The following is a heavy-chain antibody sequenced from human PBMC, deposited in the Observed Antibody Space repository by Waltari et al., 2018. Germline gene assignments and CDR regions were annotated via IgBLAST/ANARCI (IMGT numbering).Heavy chain of an antibody. CDR2: IKQDGSEN. CDR3: AKWVTDSFHALDV. CDR1: GFTFSSYW. J-gene: IGHJ6*02. D-gene: IGHD1-20*01. Sequence: EVQLVESGGGLVQPGGSLRLSCAASGFTFSSYWMSWVRQAPGKGLGWVANIKQDGSENDYMDSVGGRFTISRDNAMNSLYLQMNNLGVEDSAVYYCAKWVTDSFHALDVWGQGTTVTVSS. V-gene: IGHV3-7*01.